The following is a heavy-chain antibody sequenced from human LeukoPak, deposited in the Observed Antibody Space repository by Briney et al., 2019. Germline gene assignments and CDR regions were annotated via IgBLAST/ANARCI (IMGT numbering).Heavy chain of an antibody. CDR2: VYDRGDT. V-gene: IGHV4-61*01. J-gene: IGHJ6*02. CDR1: GGSIGSGTNDY. D-gene: IGHD6-19*01. Sequence: PSETLSLTCSVSGGSIGSGTNDYWTWIRQPPGNRLEWIGYVYDRGDTNYNPSLQTRGTISVDTSRNQFSLKLRSVTAADTAVYYCAKDSSQGWLIPYNGMDVWGQGTTVTVSS. CDR3: AKDSSQGWLIPYNGMDV.